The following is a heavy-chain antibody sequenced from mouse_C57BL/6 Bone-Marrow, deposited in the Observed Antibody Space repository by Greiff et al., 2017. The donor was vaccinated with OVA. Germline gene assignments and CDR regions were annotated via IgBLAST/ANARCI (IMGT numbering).Heavy chain of an antibody. D-gene: IGHD2-13*01. Sequence: QVQLKESGAELARPGASVKLSCKASGYTFTSYGISWVKQRTGQGLEWIGEIYPRSGNTYYNEKFKGKATLTADKSSSTAYMELRSLTSEDSAVYFCARRGDYSAWFAYWGQGTLVTVSA. J-gene: IGHJ3*01. V-gene: IGHV1-81*01. CDR3: ARRGDYSAWFAY. CDR1: GYTFTSYG. CDR2: IYPRSGNT.